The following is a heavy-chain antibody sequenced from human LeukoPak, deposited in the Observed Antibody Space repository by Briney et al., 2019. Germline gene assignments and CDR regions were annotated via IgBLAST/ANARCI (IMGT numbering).Heavy chain of an antibody. V-gene: IGHV3-9*03. CDR1: GLTFSSYG. D-gene: IGHD3-10*01. CDR3: AKGTCGSGSIKYCYFDY. Sequence: GGTLRLSCAASGLTFSSYGMSWVRQAPGKGLEWVSGISWNSGSIGYADSVKGRFTISRDNAKNSLYLQMNSLRAEDMALYYCAKGTCGSGSIKYCYFDYWGQGTLVTVSS. CDR2: ISWNSGSI. J-gene: IGHJ4*02.